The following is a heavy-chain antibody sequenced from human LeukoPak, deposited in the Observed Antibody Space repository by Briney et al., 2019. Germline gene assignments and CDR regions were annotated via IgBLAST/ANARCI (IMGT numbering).Heavy chain of an antibody. J-gene: IGHJ4*02. CDR2: IYSGGST. D-gene: IGHD2-15*01. Sequence: PGGSLRLSCAASGFTVSSNYMSWVRQAPGKGLEWVSVIYSGGSTYYADSVKGRFTISRDNSKNTLYLQMNSLRSEDTAVYYCARDGVVAPGVFDYWGQGTLVTVSS. V-gene: IGHV3-53*05. CDR1: GFTVSSNY. CDR3: ARDGVVAPGVFDY.